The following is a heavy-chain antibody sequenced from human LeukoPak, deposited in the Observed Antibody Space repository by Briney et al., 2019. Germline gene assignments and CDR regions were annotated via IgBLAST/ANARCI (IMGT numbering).Heavy chain of an antibody. J-gene: IGHJ6*03. V-gene: IGHV1-18*01. CDR1: GYTFTSYG. D-gene: IGHD1-26*01. CDR3: ARGGGYSGSYFDYYYYMDV. Sequence: GASVKVSCKASGYTFTSYGISWVRQAPGQGLEWMGWTSAYNGNTNYAQKLQGRVTMTTDTSTSTAYMELSSLRSEDTAVYYCARGGGYSGSYFDYYYYMDVWGKGTTVTISS. CDR2: TSAYNGNT.